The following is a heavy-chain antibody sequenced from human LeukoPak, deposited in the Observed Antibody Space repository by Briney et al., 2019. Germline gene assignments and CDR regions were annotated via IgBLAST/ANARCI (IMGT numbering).Heavy chain of an antibody. CDR1: GYTFTGYY. Sequence: ASVKVSCKASGYTFTGYYMHWVRQAPGQGLEWMGRINPNSGGTNYAQKFQGRVTMTRDTSISTAYMELSRLRSDDTAVYYCARVESSSFGDYYYCMDVWGKGTTVTVSS. CDR3: ARVESSSFGDYYYCMDV. D-gene: IGHD6-6*01. CDR2: INPNSGGT. J-gene: IGHJ6*03. V-gene: IGHV1-2*06.